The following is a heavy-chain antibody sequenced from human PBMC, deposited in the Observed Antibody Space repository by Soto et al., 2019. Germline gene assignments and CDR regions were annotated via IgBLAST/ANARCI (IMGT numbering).Heavy chain of an antibody. J-gene: IGHJ6*02. CDR2: ISSNGGST. D-gene: IGHD5-18*01. CDR1: GFTFSSYA. V-gene: IGHV3-64*02. CDR3: AKDRSSFTAMAPSRRYGMDV. Sequence: GGALRLSCAASGFTFSSYAMHWVRQAPGKGLEYVSAISSNGGSTYYADSVKGRFTISRDNSKNTLYLQINSLRAEDTAVYYCAKDRSSFTAMAPSRRYGMDVWGQGTTVTVSS.